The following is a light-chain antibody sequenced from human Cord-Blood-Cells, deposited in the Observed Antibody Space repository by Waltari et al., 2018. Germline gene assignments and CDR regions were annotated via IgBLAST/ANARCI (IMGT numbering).Light chain of an antibody. CDR2: WAS. V-gene: IGKV4-1*01. CDR3: QQYYSTPYT. J-gene: IGKJ2*01. Sequence: EIVMTQSPDSHAVSLGARYTINSKYRTSVLYSSNNKNYLAWYQQKPGQPPKLIICWASTLESGVPDRFSGSGSGTDFTLTISSLQAEDVAVYYCQQYYSTPYTFGQGTKLEIK. CDR1: TSVLYSSNNKNY.